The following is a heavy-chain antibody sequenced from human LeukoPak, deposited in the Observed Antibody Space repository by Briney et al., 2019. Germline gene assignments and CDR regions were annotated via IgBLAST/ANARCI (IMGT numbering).Heavy chain of an antibody. CDR3: ATHLYLAARPPYYYYYMDV. J-gene: IGHJ6*03. Sequence: SETLSLTCTVSGGSISSYYWSWIRQPPGKGLEWIGYIYYSGSSNYNPSLKSRVTISVDTSKNQFSLKLSSVTAADTAVCYCATHLYLAARPPYYYYYMDVWGKGTTVTVSS. CDR1: GGSISSYY. CDR2: IYYSGSS. D-gene: IGHD6-6*01. V-gene: IGHV4-59*08.